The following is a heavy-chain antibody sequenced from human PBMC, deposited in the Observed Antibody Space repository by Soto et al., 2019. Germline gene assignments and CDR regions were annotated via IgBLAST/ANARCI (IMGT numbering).Heavy chain of an antibody. CDR1: GFTFSSYA. D-gene: IGHD3-10*01. Sequence: GGSLRLSCAASGFTFSSYAMSWVRQAPGKGLEWVSAISGSGGSTYYADSVKGRFTISRDNSKNTLYLQMNSLRAEDTAVYYCAKWRGYGSGSYYHNYYYGMDVWGQGT. CDR3: AKWRGYGSGSYYHNYYYGMDV. CDR2: ISGSGGST. V-gene: IGHV3-23*01. J-gene: IGHJ6*02.